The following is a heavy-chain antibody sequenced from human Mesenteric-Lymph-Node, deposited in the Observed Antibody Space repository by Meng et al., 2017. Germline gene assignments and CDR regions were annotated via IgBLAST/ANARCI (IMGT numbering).Heavy chain of an antibody. CDR2: INHGGHT. D-gene: IGHD3-10*01. CDR3: ARTGHRFDL. J-gene: IGHJ5*02. CDR1: GGSPTDYY. Sequence: QVRLQQWGEGLLKPSETLSLTCAPYGGSPTDYYWSWIRQPPGKGLEXIGEINHGGHTNYHPSLKSRVTISVDPSNNQFSLRLTSVTAADTAVYYCARTGHRFDLWAQGTLVTVSS. V-gene: IGHV4-34*01.